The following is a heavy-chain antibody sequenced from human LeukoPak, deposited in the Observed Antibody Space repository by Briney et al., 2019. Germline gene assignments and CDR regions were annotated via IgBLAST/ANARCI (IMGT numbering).Heavy chain of an antibody. CDR3: ARTITIFGVVTDYYFDY. CDR2: IIPIFGTA. Sequence: GASVKVSCKASGGTFSSYAISWVRQAPGQGLEWMGGIIPIFGTANYAQKFQGRDTITTDESTSTAYMELSSLRSEDTAVYYCARTITIFGVVTDYYFDYWGQGTLVTVSS. J-gene: IGHJ4*02. CDR1: GGTFSSYA. V-gene: IGHV1-69*05. D-gene: IGHD3-3*01.